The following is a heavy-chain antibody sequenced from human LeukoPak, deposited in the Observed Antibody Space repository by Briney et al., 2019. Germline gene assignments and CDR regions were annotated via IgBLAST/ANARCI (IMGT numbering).Heavy chain of an antibody. V-gene: IGHV3-23*01. CDR3: AKLLRGVVVPYFDY. CDR2: ISGNADRT. Sequence: GGSLRLSCAACGFTFGSSAMSWVRQAPGKGLEWVSAISGNADRTYYADSVKGRFTVSRDTSKSTLFLQMNSLRAEDTAVYYCAKLLRGVVVPYFDYWGQGTLVTVSS. CDR1: GFTFGSSA. D-gene: IGHD3-10*01. J-gene: IGHJ4*02.